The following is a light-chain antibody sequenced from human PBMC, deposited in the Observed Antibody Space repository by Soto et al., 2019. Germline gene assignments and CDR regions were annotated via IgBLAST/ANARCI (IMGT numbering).Light chain of an antibody. CDR1: SSDVGGYNY. J-gene: IGLJ2*01. CDR3: SSYTSSSTS. Sequence: QSALTQPASVSGSPGQSITISCTGTSSDVGGYNYVSWYQQHPGKAPKLMIYDVSKRPSGVSNRVSGSKSGNTASLTISGLQAEDEADYYCSSYTSSSTSFGGGTKVTVL. V-gene: IGLV2-14*01. CDR2: DVS.